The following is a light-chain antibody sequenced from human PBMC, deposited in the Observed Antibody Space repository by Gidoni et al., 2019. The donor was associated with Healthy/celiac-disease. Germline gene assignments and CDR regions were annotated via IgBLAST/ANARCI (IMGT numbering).Light chain of an antibody. CDR1: QRVSSY. CDR3: QQRSNWQWT. CDR2: DAS. J-gene: IGKJ1*01. Sequence: ELVLTQSPATLSLSPGERATLSCRASQRVSSYLAWYQQKPGQAPRLLLSDASNRATGIPARFSGSGSGKDVTLTISSRGPEDFAVYYCQQRSNWQWTFGQGTKVEIK. V-gene: IGKV3-11*01.